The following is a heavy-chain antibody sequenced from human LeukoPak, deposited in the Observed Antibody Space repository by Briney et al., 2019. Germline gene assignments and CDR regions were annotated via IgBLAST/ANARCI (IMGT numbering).Heavy chain of an antibody. V-gene: IGHV4-34*01. J-gene: IGHJ4*02. CDR2: INHSGST. D-gene: IGHD7-27*01. CDR1: GGSFSGYY. Sequence: SETLSLTAAVYGGSFSGYYWSWIRQPPGKGLEWIGEINHSGSTNYNPSLKSRVTISVDTSKNQFSLKLSSVTAADTAVYHCARPNWAYYFDYWGQGTLVTVSS. CDR3: ARPNWAYYFDY.